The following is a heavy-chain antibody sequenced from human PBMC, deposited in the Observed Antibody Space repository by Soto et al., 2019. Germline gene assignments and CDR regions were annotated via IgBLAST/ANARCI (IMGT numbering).Heavy chain of an antibody. CDR2: IYSGGST. D-gene: IGHD5-18*01. CDR1: GFTVSSNY. J-gene: IGHJ6*02. V-gene: IGHV3-53*01. CDR3: ARDQAAMVSYGMDV. Sequence: GGSLRLSCAASGFTVSSNYMSWVRQAPGKGLEWVSVIYSGGSTYYADSVKGRFTISRDNSKNTLYLQMNSLRAEDTAVYYCARDQAAMVSYGMDVWGQGTTVTVSS.